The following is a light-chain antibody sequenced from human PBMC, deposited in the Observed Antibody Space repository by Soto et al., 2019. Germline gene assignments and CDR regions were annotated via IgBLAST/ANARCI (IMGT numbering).Light chain of an antibody. J-gene: IGLJ3*02. Sequence: QSVLTQPPSASGTPGQRVTISCSGSSSNIGHNPVNWYQQLPGTSPTLLIFSNSHRPSRVAARFSGSKSGTSASLAISRLKSEDEAEYYCAAWADSLSGTWVFGGGTKLTVL. CDR1: SSNIGHNP. V-gene: IGLV1-44*01. CDR2: SNS. CDR3: AAWADSLSGTWV.